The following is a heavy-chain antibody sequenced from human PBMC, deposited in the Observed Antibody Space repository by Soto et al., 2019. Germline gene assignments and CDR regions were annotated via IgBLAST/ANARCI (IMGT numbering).Heavy chain of an antibody. CDR1: GFNFSRFW. D-gene: IGHD2-2*01. V-gene: IGHV3-74*01. CDR2: INSDGSRT. CDR3: ARDLSSCSSARCYSFYYGVDV. J-gene: IGHJ6*02. Sequence: EVQLVESGGGLVQPGGSLRLSCTASGFNFSRFWTHWVRQVPGRGLVWVSHINSDGSRTSYADSVKGRFTISRDNAKNTLYLQMNRLRAEDTAVYYCARDLSSCSSARCYSFYYGVDVWGQGTMVTFSS.